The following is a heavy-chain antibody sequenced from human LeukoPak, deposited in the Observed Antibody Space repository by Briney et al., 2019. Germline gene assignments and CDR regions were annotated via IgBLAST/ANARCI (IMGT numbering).Heavy chain of an antibody. V-gene: IGHV3-48*03. Sequence: PGGSLRLSCVASGFTFSSYEMNWVRQAPGKGLEWVSYISSSGSTIYYADSVKGRFTISRDNAKNSLYLQMNSLRAEDTAVYYCARRAPYDILTGYPRGYMDVWGKGTTVTVSS. D-gene: IGHD3-9*01. J-gene: IGHJ6*03. CDR1: GFTFSSYE. CDR3: ARRAPYDILTGYPRGYMDV. CDR2: ISSSGSTI.